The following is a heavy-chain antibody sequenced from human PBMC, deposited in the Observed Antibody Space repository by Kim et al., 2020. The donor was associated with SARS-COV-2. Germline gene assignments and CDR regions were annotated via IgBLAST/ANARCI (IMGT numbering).Heavy chain of an antibody. CDR2: IIPIFGTA. CDR3: AKWLGYHNWFDP. CDR1: GGTFSSYA. J-gene: IGHJ5*02. Sequence: SVKVSCKASGGTFSSYAISWVRQAPGQGLEWMGGIIPIFGTANYAQKFQGRVTITADESTSTAYMELSSLRSEDTAVYYCAKWLGYHNWFDPWGQGTLVTVSS. D-gene: IGHD3-10*01. V-gene: IGHV1-69*13.